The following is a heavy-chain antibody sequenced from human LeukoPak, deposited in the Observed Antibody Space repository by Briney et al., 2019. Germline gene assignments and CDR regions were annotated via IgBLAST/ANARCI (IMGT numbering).Heavy chain of an antibody. CDR3: ARRHYNRGSTDY. V-gene: IGHV3-48*03. J-gene: IGHJ4*02. Sequence: PGGSLRLSCAASGFTFSSYEMNWVRQAPGKGLEWVSYINTSGGTIYYADSVKSRFTISRDNVESSLYLQMNSLRADDTAVYYCARRHYNRGSTDYWGQGTLVTVSS. CDR2: INTSGGTI. D-gene: IGHD3-10*01. CDR1: GFTFSSYE.